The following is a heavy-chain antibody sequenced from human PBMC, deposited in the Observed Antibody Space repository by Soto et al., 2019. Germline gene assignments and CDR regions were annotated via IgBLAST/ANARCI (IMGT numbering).Heavy chain of an antibody. Sequence: SETLSLTCAVSGGSISSSNWWSWVRQPPGKGLEWIGEIYHSGSTNYNPSLKSRVTISVDKSKSQFSLKLSSVTAADTAVYYCAREVGSSSWYSARWFDTWGQGTLVNVSS. D-gene: IGHD6-13*01. CDR3: AREVGSSSWYSARWFDT. CDR1: GGSISSSNW. J-gene: IGHJ5*02. CDR2: IYHSGST. V-gene: IGHV4-4*02.